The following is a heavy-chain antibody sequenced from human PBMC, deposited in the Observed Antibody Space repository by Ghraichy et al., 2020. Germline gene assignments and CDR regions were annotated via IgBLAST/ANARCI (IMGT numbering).Heavy chain of an antibody. V-gene: IGHV3-33*01. CDR1: GFTFSSYA. J-gene: IGHJ4*02. CDR2: IWYDGSNK. CDR3: ARDQGGQLWLQVGGVAFDY. Sequence: GGSLRLSCGASGFTFSSYAMHWVRQAPGKGLEWVAVIWYDGSNKYYADSVKGRFTISRDNSKNTVYLQMNSLRAEDTAVYYCARDQGGQLWLQVGGVAFDYWGQGTLVTVSS. D-gene: IGHD5-18*01.